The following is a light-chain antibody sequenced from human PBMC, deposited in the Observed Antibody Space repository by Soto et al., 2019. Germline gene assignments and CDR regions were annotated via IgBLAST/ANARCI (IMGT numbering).Light chain of an antibody. CDR2: SNY. CDR3: SAWDASLNGYV. Sequence: QSVLTQPPSASGTPGQRVTISCSGSSSNIGSKTVNWYQQLPGTAPKLLIYSNYQRPSGVPDRFSGSKSGTSASLAISGLQFEDEAVFYCSAWDASLNGYVFGTGTKVTVL. J-gene: IGLJ1*01. CDR1: SSNIGSKT. V-gene: IGLV1-44*01.